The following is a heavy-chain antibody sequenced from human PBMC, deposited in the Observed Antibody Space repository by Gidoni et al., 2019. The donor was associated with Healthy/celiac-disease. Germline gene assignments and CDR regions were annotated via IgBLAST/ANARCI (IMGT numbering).Heavy chain of an antibody. D-gene: IGHD4-17*01. Sequence: EVQLVESGGGLVKPGGSLRLSCAASGFTFSSYSMNWVRQAPGKGLEWVSSISSSSSYIYYADSVKGRFTISRDNAKNSLYLQMNSLRAEDTAVYYCARDFYYGDYYFDLWGRGTLVTVSS. J-gene: IGHJ2*01. CDR1: GFTFSSYS. CDR2: ISSSSSYI. V-gene: IGHV3-21*01. CDR3: ARDFYYGDYYFDL.